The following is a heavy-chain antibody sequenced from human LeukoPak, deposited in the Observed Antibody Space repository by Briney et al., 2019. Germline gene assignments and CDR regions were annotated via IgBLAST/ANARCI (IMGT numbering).Heavy chain of an antibody. D-gene: IGHD3-22*01. V-gene: IGHV1-18*01. CDR3: ARDHAYHDSSGYRMEFDY. CDR1: GYTFTSYG. J-gene: IGHJ4*02. CDR2: ISAYNGNT. Sequence: GASVKVSCKASGYTFTSYGISWVRQAPGQGLEWMGWISAYNGNTNYAQKLQGRVTMTTDTSTSTAYMELRSLRSDNTAVYYCARDHAYHDSSGYRMEFDYWGQGTLVTVSS.